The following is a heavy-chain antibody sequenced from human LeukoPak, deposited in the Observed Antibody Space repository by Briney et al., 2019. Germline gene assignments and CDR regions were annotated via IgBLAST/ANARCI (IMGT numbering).Heavy chain of an antibody. D-gene: IGHD3-10*01. CDR2: IYYSGST. V-gene: IGHV4-59*01. CDR1: GGSISSYY. Sequence: SETLSLTCTVSGGSISSYYWSWIRQPPGKGLEWTGYIYYSGSTNYNPSLKSRVTISVDTSKNQFSLKLSSVTAADTAVYYCARLTYYYGSGSYCDYWGQGTLVTVSS. J-gene: IGHJ4*02. CDR3: ARLTYYYGSGSYCDY.